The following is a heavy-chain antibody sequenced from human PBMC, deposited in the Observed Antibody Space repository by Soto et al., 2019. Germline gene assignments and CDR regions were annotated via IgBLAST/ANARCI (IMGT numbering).Heavy chain of an antibody. D-gene: IGHD3-3*01. CDR1: GGSISSYY. CDR3: ARVRFYTRVGWKGYFDY. V-gene: IGHV4-4*07. CDR2: IETSGGT. J-gene: IGHJ4*02. Sequence: PSETLSLTCTVSGGSISSYYWSWFRQPAGKGLEWIGGIETSGGTYHSPTLNNRATLSGDASKTLVTLKLSSVTAAGTVVYYCARVRFYTRVGWKGYFDYWGQGTLVTVSS.